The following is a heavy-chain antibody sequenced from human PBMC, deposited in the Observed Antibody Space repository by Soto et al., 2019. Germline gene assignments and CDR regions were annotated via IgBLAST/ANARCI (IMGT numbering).Heavy chain of an antibody. Sequence: ASVKVSCKASGYTFTSYYMHWVRQAPGQGLEGMGIINPSGGSTSYAQKFQGRVTMTRDTSTSTVYMGLSSLRSEDTAVYYCARDNYGDPNYYYYYYMDVWGKGTTVTVSS. CDR1: GYTFTSYY. CDR3: ARDNYGDPNYYYYYYMDV. D-gene: IGHD4-17*01. J-gene: IGHJ6*03. V-gene: IGHV1-46*03. CDR2: INPSGGST.